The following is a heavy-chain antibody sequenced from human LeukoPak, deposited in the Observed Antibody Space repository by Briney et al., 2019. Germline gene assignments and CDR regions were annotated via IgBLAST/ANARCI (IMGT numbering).Heavy chain of an antibody. CDR2: IRYDGSNK. CDR3: APRVVVIAAPFDY. D-gene: IGHD2-21*01. J-gene: IGHJ4*02. V-gene: IGHV3-30*02. CDR1: GFTFSSYG. Sequence: GGSLRLSCAASGFTFSSYGMHLVRQAPGKGLEWVAFIRYDGSNKSYSDSVRGRFTISRDNSKNTLYLQMNSLRVEDAAVYYCAPRVVVIAAPFDYWGQGTLVTVSS.